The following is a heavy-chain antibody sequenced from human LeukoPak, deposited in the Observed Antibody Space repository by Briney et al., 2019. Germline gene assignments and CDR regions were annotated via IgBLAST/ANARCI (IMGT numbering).Heavy chain of an antibody. Sequence: ASVKVSCKASGGTFSSYAISWVRQAPGQGLEWMGGIIPIFGTANYAQKFQGRVTITADESTSTAYMELRSLRSDDTAVYYCARDLGRSSSWYKGDYWGQGTLVTVSS. CDR1: GGTFSSYA. CDR3: ARDLGRSSSWYKGDY. D-gene: IGHD6-13*01. J-gene: IGHJ4*02. V-gene: IGHV1-69*13. CDR2: IIPIFGTA.